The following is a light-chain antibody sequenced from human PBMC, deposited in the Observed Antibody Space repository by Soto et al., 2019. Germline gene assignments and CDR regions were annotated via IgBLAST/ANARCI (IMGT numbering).Light chain of an antibody. CDR2: GAS. CDR3: QHYVTSLTT. Sequence: ETVLTQSPGTLSLSPGERATLSCRASQSVSSSYLAWYQQKPGQAPRLLIYGASSRATGIPDRFSGSGSGTDFTLTISRLEPEDFAVYYCQHYVTSLTTFGQGTKVDNK. CDR1: QSVSSSY. V-gene: IGKV3-20*01. J-gene: IGKJ1*01.